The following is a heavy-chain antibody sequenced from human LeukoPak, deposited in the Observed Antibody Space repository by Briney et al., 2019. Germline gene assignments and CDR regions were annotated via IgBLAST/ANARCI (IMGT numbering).Heavy chain of an antibody. Sequence: GRSLRLSCAASGFTFDDYAMHWVRQAPGKGLEGVSGISWNSGSIGYADSVKGRFTISRDNAKNSLYLQMNSLRAEDTALYYCAKDGRTRYFDWLDYWGQGTLVTVSS. J-gene: IGHJ4*02. V-gene: IGHV3-9*01. CDR3: AKDGRTRYFDWLDY. CDR2: ISWNSGSI. D-gene: IGHD3-9*01. CDR1: GFTFDDYA.